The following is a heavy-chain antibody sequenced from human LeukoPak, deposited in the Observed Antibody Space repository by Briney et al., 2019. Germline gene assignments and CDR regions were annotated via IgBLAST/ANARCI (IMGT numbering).Heavy chain of an antibody. V-gene: IGHV3-33*06. CDR3: AKDWGYTTMVTYYFDY. Sequence: GGSLRLSCAASGFIVSDKYMTWVRQAPDKGLEWVAVIWYDGNNKYYAESVKGRFTISRDNSKNTLYLQMNSLRAEDTAVYYCAKDWGYTTMVTYYFDYWGQGALVTVSS. CDR2: IWYDGNNK. J-gene: IGHJ4*02. D-gene: IGHD5-18*01. CDR1: GFIVSDKY.